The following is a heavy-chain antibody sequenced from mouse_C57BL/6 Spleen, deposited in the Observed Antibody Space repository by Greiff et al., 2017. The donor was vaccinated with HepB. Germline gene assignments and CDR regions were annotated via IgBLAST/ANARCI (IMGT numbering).Heavy chain of an antibody. CDR2: IDPSDSYT. CDR3: ARGAVVPYFDY. D-gene: IGHD1-1*01. J-gene: IGHJ2*01. V-gene: IGHV1-69*01. CDR1: GYTFTSYW. Sequence: QVQLQQPGAELVMPGASVKLSCKASGYTFTSYWMHWVNQRPGQGLEWIGEIDPSDSYTNYNQKFKGKSTLTVDKSSSTAYMQLSSLTSEDSAVYYCARGAVVPYFDYWGQGTTLTVSS.